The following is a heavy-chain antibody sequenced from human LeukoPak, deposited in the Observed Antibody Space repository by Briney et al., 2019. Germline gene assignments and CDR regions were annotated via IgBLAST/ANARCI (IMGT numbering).Heavy chain of an antibody. D-gene: IGHD5-18*01. Sequence: SETLSLTCTVSGYSISSGYYWGWIRQPPGKGLEWIGSIYYSGSTYYNPSLKSRVTISVDTSKNQFSLKLSSVTAADTAVYYCARHAEVQLGVGVDYWGQGTLVTVSS. V-gene: IGHV4-38-2*02. CDR2: IYYSGST. J-gene: IGHJ4*02. CDR3: ARHAEVQLGVGVDY. CDR1: GYSISSGYY.